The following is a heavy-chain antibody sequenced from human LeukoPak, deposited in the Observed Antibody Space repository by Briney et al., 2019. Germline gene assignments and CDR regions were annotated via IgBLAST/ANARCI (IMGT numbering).Heavy chain of an antibody. J-gene: IGHJ5*02. Sequence: GGSLRLSCAASEFTFSSYEMNWIRQAPGKGLEWVSYISSSGSTIYYADSVKGRFTISRDNAKNSLYLQMNNLRVEDTAVYYCARAPTKFRRDWFDPWGQGTLVTVS. V-gene: IGHV3-48*03. CDR3: ARAPTKFRRDWFDP. CDR2: ISSSGSTI. CDR1: EFTFSSYE. D-gene: IGHD3-9*01.